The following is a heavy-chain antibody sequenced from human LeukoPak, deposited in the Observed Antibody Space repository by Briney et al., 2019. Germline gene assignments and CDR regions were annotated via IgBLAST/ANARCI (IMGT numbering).Heavy chain of an antibody. J-gene: IGHJ4*02. Sequence: PSETLSLTCTVSGGSISSYYWSWIRQPPGKGLEWIGYIYYSGSTNYNPSLKSRVTISVDTSKNQFSQKLSSVTAADTAVYYCARVEVAVAGMVYWGQGTLVTVSS. CDR2: IYYSGST. V-gene: IGHV4-59*01. D-gene: IGHD6-19*01. CDR1: GGSISSYY. CDR3: ARVEVAVAGMVY.